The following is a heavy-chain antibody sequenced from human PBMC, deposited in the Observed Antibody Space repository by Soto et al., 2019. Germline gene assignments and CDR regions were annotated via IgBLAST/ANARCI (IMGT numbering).Heavy chain of an antibody. V-gene: IGHV3-21*01. D-gene: IGHD2-2*01. CDR3: ARDPLSSTSLSWFDP. J-gene: IGHJ5*02. CDR2: ISSSSSYI. CDR1: GFTFSSYS. Sequence: LRLSCAASGFTFSSYSMNWVRQAPGKGLEWVSSISSSSSYIYYADSVKGRFTISRDNAKNSLYLQMNSLRAEDTAVYYCARDPLSSTSLSWFDPWGQGTMVTIYS.